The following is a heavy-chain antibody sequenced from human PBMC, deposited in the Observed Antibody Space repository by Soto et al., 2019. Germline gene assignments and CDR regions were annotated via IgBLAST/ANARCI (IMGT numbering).Heavy chain of an antibody. V-gene: IGHV3-23*01. CDR3: AKDSPYSGSYQDLDY. D-gene: IGHD1-26*01. CDR1: GFTFSDHW. J-gene: IGHJ4*02. CDR2: IRHGGGGT. Sequence: PGGSLRLSCAASGFTFSDHWMSWVRQAPGKGLEWVAAIRHGGGGTYYADSVKGRFTISRDNSKNTLYLQMNSLRADDTAVYYCAKDSPYSGSYQDLDYWGPGTLVTVSS.